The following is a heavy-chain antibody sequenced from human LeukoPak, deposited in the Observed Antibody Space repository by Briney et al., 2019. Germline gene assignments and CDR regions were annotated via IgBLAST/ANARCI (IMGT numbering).Heavy chain of an antibody. Sequence: GGSLRLSCAASGFTFSSFGMHWVRQAPGKGLEWVAIIWYDGSDKYYADSVKGRFTVSRDNSKNTLHLQVNSLRAEDTAVYYCARDRGTTSSAGYYFDTWGQGALVTVSS. J-gene: IGHJ4*02. V-gene: IGHV3-33*08. CDR1: GFTFSSFG. CDR2: IWYDGSDK. CDR3: ARDRGTTSSAGYYFDT. D-gene: IGHD6-6*01.